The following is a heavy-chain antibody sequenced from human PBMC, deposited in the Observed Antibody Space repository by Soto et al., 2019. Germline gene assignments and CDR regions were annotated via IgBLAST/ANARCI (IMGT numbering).Heavy chain of an antibody. J-gene: IGHJ6*02. Sequence: PGGSLRLSCAASGFTFSSYGMHWVRQAPGKGLEWVAVISYDGSNKYYADSVKGRFTISRDNSKNTLYLQMNSLRAEDTAVYYCAKDIQGLRFLEWLPEYYHYGMDVWGQGTTVTVSS. CDR3: AKDIQGLRFLEWLPEYYHYGMDV. D-gene: IGHD3-3*01. CDR2: ISYDGSNK. CDR1: GFTFSSYG. V-gene: IGHV3-30*18.